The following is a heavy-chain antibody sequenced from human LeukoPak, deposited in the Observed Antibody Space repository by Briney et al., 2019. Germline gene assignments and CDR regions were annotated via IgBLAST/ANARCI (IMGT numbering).Heavy chain of an antibody. CDR1: GFTFSSYA. CDR3: ATYVRGDFDY. D-gene: IGHD3-10*02. V-gene: IGHV3-23*01. J-gene: IGHJ4*02. Sequence: GGSLRLSCATSGFTFSSYAMSWVRQAPGKGLEWVSTVSGGGGSTWYADSVKGRFTISRDNSKNTLYLQMNSLRAEDTAVYYCATYVRGDFDYWGQGTLVPVPS. CDR2: VSGGGGST.